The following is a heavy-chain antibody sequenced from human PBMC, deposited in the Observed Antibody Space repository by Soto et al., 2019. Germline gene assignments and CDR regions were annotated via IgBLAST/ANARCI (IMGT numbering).Heavy chain of an antibody. CDR2: IHGGNGNT. J-gene: IGHJ4*02. CDR3: AIGGNWGY. D-gene: IGHD3-16*01. V-gene: IGHV1-3*01. Sequence: QVQLVQSGAEVQKTGASVKVSCKASGYTFTSYAIHWVRQAPGQRLEWMGWIHGGNGNTQYSQKFQGRVTSTRDTSATTVYMELSSLRSEDTAVYYCAIGGNWGYWGQGTLVTVSS. CDR1: GYTFTSYA.